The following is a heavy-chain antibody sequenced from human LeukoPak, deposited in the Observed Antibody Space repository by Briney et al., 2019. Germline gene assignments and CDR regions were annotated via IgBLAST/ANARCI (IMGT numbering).Heavy chain of an antibody. J-gene: IGHJ4*02. D-gene: IGHD1-26*01. Sequence: GASVKVSCKASGYTFTGYYMHWVRQAPGQGLEWMGWISAYNGNTNYAQKLQGRVTMTTDTSTSTAYMELRSLRSDDTAVYYCARAISGSYGDYWGQGTLVTVSS. CDR2: ISAYNGNT. CDR1: GYTFTGYY. V-gene: IGHV1-18*04. CDR3: ARAISGSYGDY.